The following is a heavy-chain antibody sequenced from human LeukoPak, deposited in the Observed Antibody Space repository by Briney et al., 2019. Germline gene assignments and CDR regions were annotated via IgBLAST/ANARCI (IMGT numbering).Heavy chain of an antibody. CDR3: ARDKAGYFDY. Sequence: GRSLRLSCAASGFTFSSYGMHWVRQAPGKGLKWVAVIWYDGSNKYYADSVKGRFTISRDNSKNTLYLQMNSLRAEDTAVYYCARDKAGYFDYWGQGTLVTVSS. V-gene: IGHV3-33*01. CDR2: IWYDGSNK. CDR1: GFTFSSYG. J-gene: IGHJ4*02.